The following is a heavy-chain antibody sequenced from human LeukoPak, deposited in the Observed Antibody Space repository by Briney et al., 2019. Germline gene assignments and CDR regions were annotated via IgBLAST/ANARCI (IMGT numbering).Heavy chain of an antibody. D-gene: IGHD6-6*01. V-gene: IGHV4-31*03. CDR2: IYYSGST. CDR1: GGSISSGGYY. J-gene: IGHJ4*02. Sequence: SETLSLTCTVSGGSISSGGYYWSWIRQHPGKGLEWIGYIYYSGSTYYDPSLKSRVTISVDTSKNQFSLKLSSVTAADTAVYYCARSRYSSSSTLDYWGQGTLVTVSS. CDR3: ARSRYSSSSTLDY.